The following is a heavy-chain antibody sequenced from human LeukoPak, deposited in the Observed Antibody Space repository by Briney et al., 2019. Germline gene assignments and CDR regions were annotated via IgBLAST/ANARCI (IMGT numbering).Heavy chain of an antibody. D-gene: IGHD6-13*01. CDR1: GYTFSSYA. CDR2: IIPIFGTA. CDR3: ARPQSRVADHDAFDI. V-gene: IGHV1-69*05. Sequence: ASVKVSCKASGYTFSSYAISWVRQAPGQGLEWMGGIIPIFGTANYAQKFQGRVTITTDESTSTAYMELSSLRSEDTAVYYCARPQSRVADHDAFDIWGQGTMVTVSS. J-gene: IGHJ3*02.